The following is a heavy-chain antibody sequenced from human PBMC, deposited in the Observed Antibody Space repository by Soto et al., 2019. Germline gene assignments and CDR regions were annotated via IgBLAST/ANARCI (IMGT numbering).Heavy chain of an antibody. V-gene: IGHV4-39*01. J-gene: IGHJ6*03. D-gene: IGHD2-15*01. CDR2: IYYSGST. Sequence: LSISCTLCSGAVSSSSYNVGLNRQPPGKGLEWIGSIYYSGSTYYNLSLKSRVTISVDTSKNQFSLKLSSVTAADTAVYFCAQLQGYSRGDSSVMACRGNGTSVPVS. CDR1: SGAVSSSSYN. CDR3: AQLQGYSRGDSSVMAC.